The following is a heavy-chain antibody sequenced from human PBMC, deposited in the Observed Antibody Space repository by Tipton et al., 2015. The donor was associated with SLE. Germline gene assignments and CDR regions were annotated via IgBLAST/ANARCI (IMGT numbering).Heavy chain of an antibody. D-gene: IGHD4-17*01. CDR1: GFTFSRYC. CDR2: INSDGSST. V-gene: IGHV3-74*01. Sequence: SLRLSCAASGFTFSRYCMHRVRQDSGKGVVWVSRINSDGSSTSYADSVKGRFTISRDNANNTLYLQMNSLRAENTAVYDCARVDYGDYAGWFDPWGQGTLVTVSS. J-gene: IGHJ5*02. CDR3: ARVDYGDYAGWFDP.